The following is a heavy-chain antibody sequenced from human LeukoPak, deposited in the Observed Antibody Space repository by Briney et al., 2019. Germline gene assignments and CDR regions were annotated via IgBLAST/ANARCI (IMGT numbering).Heavy chain of an antibody. V-gene: IGHV1-2*06. CDR3: ARDYYGSGSSETHDY. Sequence: ASVKVSCKASGYTFTGYYMHWVRQAPGQGLEWMGRINPNSGGTNYAQKFQGRVTMTRDTSISTAYMELSRLRSDDTAVYYCARDYYGSGSSETHDYWGQRTLVTVSS. J-gene: IGHJ4*02. CDR1: GYTFTGYY. D-gene: IGHD3-10*01. CDR2: INPNSGGT.